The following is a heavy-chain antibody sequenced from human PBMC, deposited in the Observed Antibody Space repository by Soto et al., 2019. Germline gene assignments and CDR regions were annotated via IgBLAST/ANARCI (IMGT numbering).Heavy chain of an antibody. V-gene: IGHV1-69*13. CDR3: ASFLSGSTPAFDY. J-gene: IGHJ4*02. CDR1: GGTFSSYA. CDR2: IIPIFGTA. D-gene: IGHD3-22*01. Sequence: ASVKVSCKASGGTFSSYAISWVRQAPGQGLEWMGGIIPIFGTANYAQKFQGRVTITADESTSTAYMELSSLRSEDTAVYYCASFLSGSTPAFDYWGQGTLVTVSS.